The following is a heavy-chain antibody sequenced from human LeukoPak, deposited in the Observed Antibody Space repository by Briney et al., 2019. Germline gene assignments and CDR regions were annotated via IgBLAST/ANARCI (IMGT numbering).Heavy chain of an antibody. CDR1: GFSFSDYS. V-gene: IGHV3-48*01. Sequence: GGSLRLSCAASGFSFSDYSMNWVRQAPGKGLEWVSYFRSSTNTIYYAESVKGRFTVSRDNAKNSLCLQMNSLRAEDTAVYYCARDRWHYGSGSGFFDCWGQGTLVTVSS. J-gene: IGHJ4*02. CDR2: FRSSTNTI. D-gene: IGHD3-3*02. CDR3: ARDRWHYGSGSGFFDC.